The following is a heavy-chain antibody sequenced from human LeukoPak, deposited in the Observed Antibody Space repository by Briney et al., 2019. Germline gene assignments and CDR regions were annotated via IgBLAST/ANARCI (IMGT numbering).Heavy chain of an antibody. D-gene: IGHD1-7*01. CDR2: IYSSGST. V-gene: IGHV4-4*09. J-gene: IGHJ5*02. Sequence: ETLSLTCTVSGGSIRSYYWSWLRQPPGKGVEGLGYIYSSGSTKYNLCLERRLTISVDTSKNQFSLKLSSVTAAHTAVYYCARHRYNWNCRFDPWGQGTLVTVSS. CDR1: GGSIRSYY. CDR3: ARHRYNWNCRFDP.